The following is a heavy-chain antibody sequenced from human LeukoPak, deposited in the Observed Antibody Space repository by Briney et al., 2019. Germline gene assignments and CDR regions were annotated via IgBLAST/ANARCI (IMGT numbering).Heavy chain of an antibody. CDR1: GFTFSGFG. J-gene: IGHJ4*02. V-gene: IGHV3-33*01. D-gene: IGHD4-23*01. CDR3: ARGRGADYGGNSGYFDY. CDR2: IWYDGSNK. Sequence: GKSLRLSCAASGFTFSGFGMHWVRQAPGKGLEWVAVIWYDGSNKYYADSVKGRFTISRDNPKNTLYVQMNSLRAEDTAVYYCARGRGADYGGNSGYFDYWGQGTLVTVSS.